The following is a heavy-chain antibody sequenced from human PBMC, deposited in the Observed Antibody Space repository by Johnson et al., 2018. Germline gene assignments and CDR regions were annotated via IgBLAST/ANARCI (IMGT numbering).Heavy chain of an antibody. J-gene: IGHJ3*02. V-gene: IGHV1-3*01. CDR2: ISADNDNT. CDR1: GYTFTSYP. CDR3: ARDLSRTGDAFDI. Sequence: QVQLVESGAEVEKXGASXKVXCKASGYTFTSYPMHWVRQAPGQRLEWMGWISADNDNTKYSQKFQGRVTITRDTSASTAYMELSSLRSEDTAVYYCARDLSRTGDAFDIWGQGTMITVSS. D-gene: IGHD1-1*01.